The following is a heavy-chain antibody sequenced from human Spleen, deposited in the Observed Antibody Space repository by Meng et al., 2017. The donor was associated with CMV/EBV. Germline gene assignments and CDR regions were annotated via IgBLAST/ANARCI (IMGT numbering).Heavy chain of an antibody. J-gene: IGHJ4*02. Sequence: GESLKISCVASGFTFRSYTLNWVRQTPGKGLEWVSSIGTDGSYIYYADSLQGRFIISRDNSKNTLYLLMNSLRAEDTAVYYCAKRMGSYYDFWTGYCFDYWGQGTLVTVSS. CDR1: GFTFRSYT. V-gene: IGHV3-21*01. CDR3: AKRMGSYYDFWTGYCFDY. D-gene: IGHD3-3*01. CDR2: IGTDGSYI.